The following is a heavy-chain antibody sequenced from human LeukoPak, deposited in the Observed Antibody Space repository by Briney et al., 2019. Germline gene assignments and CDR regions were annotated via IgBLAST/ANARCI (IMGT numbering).Heavy chain of an antibody. J-gene: IGHJ5*02. CDR2: INAGNGNT. D-gene: IGHD3-9*01. CDR1: GYTFTSYA. V-gene: IGHV1-3*01. Sequence: ASVKVSCKASGYTFTSYAMHWVRQAPGQRLEWMGWINAGNGNTKYSQKFQGRVTITRDTSASTAYMELSSLRSEDTAVYYCARERYSGVLRYFDWLLRRGGWFDPWGQGTLVTVSS. CDR3: ARERYSGVLRYFDWLLRRGGWFDP.